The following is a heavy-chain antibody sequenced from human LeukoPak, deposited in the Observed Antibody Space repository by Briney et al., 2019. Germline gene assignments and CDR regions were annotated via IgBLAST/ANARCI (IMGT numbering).Heavy chain of an antibody. CDR1: GGSISSYY. Sequence: SETLSLTCTVSGGSISSYYWSWIRQPPGKGLEWIGYIYYSGSTNYNPSLKSRVTISVDTSKNQFSLKLSSVTAADTAVYYCARGYGGRYFDLWGRGTLVTVSS. J-gene: IGHJ2*01. V-gene: IGHV4-59*01. D-gene: IGHD5-12*01. CDR2: IYYSGST. CDR3: ARGYGGRYFDL.